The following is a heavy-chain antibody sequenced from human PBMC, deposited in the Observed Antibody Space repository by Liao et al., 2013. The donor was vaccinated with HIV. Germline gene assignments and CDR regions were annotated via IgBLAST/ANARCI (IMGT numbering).Heavy chain of an antibody. CDR3: ARLDYGGNGYFDL. CDR2: IYTSGST. V-gene: IGHV4-61*02. CDR1: GGSINSDSYY. Sequence: QVQLQESGPGLVKPSQTLSLTCTVSGGSINSDSYYWSWIRQPAGKGLEWIGRIYTSGSTNYNPSLKSRVTISVDTSKNQFSLKLSSVTAADTAVYYCARLDYGGNGYFDLWGRGTLVTVSS. J-gene: IGHJ2*01. D-gene: IGHD4-23*01.